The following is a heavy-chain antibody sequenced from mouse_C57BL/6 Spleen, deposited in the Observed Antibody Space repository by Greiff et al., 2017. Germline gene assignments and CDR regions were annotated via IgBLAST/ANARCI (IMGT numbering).Heavy chain of an antibody. D-gene: IGHD2-14*01. CDR3: ARDRSDFDY. CDR2: ISDGGSYT. J-gene: IGHJ2*01. CDR1: GFTFSSYA. V-gene: IGHV5-4*01. Sequence: EVKLVESGGGLVKPGGSLKLSCAASGFTFSSYAMSWVRQTPEKRLEWVATISDGGSYTYYPDNVKGRFTISRDNAKNHLYLQMSHLKSEDTAMYYCARDRSDFDYWGQGTTLTVSS.